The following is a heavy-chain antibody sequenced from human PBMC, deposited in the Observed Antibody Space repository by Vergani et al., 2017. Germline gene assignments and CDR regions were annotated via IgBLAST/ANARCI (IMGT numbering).Heavy chain of an antibody. J-gene: IGHJ5*02. CDR3: ASDTHSGQRADR. V-gene: IGHV4-59*11. Sequence: QVQLQESGPGLVKSSETLSLTCSVSFDSIRNLYCNWSRQPPGKGLEWIGSIHYSENTKYNPSLKTRVTISVDTSKNQFSLTLTSVTAADTAVYYCASDTHSGQRADRWGQGILVTVTS. D-gene: IGHD6-19*01. CDR2: IHYSENT. CDR1: FDSIRNLY.